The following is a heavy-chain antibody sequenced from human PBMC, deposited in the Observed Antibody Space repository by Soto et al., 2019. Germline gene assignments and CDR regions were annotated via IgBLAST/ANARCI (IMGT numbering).Heavy chain of an antibody. D-gene: IGHD6-6*01. CDR1: GFTISGYA. CDR3: ARRARPDFYYLDV. CDR2: ISSNGVGT. Sequence: EVQLAESGGGLAQPGGSLRLSCAASGFTISGYAMDWVRQAPGKGLEYVSGISSNGVGTYYANSVQGRFTISRDHSKNPVYLQMGSLRPEDMAVYYCARRARPDFYYLDVWGKGTTVTVSS. V-gene: IGHV3-64*01. J-gene: IGHJ6*03.